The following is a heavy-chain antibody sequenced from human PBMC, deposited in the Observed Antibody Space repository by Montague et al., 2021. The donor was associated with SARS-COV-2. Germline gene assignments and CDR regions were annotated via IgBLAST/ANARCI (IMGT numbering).Heavy chain of an antibody. V-gene: IGHV3-9*01. CDR2: ISWNSGSI. J-gene: IGHJ6*01. CDR3: TLLQEHL. D-gene: IGHD1-26*01. CDR1: GFTVVDYA. Sequence: SLRLSCAASGFTVVDYAMHWVRQAPGKGLEWVSGISWNSGSIGYADSVKGRFTISRDNAKNSLYLQMNSLHQGPIGLPPGTLLQEHLWG.